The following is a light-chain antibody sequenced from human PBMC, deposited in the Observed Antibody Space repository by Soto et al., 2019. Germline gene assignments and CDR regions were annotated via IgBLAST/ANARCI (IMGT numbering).Light chain of an antibody. CDR1: SSDVGGYNY. J-gene: IGLJ1*01. Sequence: QSALTQPRSVSGSPGQSVTISCTGTSSDVGGYNYVSWYQKHPGKAPKLMIFDVSKRPSGVPDRFSGSKSGSTAYLTISGLQADDEADYYCCSYAGGFYVVGSGTKLTVL. CDR3: CSYAGGFYV. CDR2: DVS. V-gene: IGLV2-11*01.